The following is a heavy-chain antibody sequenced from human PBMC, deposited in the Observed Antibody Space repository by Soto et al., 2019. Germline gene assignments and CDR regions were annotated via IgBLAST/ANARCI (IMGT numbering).Heavy chain of an antibody. CDR2: ISGRGGSK. V-gene: IGHV3-23*01. J-gene: IGHJ6*02. Sequence: EVQLLESGGGLVQPGGSLRLSCAASGFTFSSYAMSWVRQAPGKGLEWVSAISGRGGSKYDADSVKGRFTISRDNSKNTLYLQMNSLRAEDTAVYYCAKDLFSSSWRIYYYCGMDVWGQGNTVTVSS. D-gene: IGHD6-13*01. CDR1: GFTFSSYA. CDR3: AKDLFSSSWRIYYYCGMDV.